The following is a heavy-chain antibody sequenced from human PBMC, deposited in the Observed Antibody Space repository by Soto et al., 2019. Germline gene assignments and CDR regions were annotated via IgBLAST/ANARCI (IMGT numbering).Heavy chain of an antibody. V-gene: IGHV4-4*07. D-gene: IGHD4-17*01. CDR2: VYATGTS. CDR1: CGSMSKFY. J-gene: IGHJ5*02. Sequence: PSETLSLTCSVSCGSMSKFYWSWIRKTSGKGLEWMGRVYATGTSDYNPSLRSRIAMSVDIPKKTFSLRLRSVAAADTGVYYCVRDGSKTLRDCFDPWGQGILVT. CDR3: VRDGSKTLRDCFDP.